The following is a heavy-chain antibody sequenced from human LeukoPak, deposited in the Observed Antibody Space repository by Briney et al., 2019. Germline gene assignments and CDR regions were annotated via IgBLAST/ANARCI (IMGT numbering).Heavy chain of an antibody. CDR2: IYTSGST. V-gene: IGHV4-4*07. D-gene: IGHD3-22*01. J-gene: IGHJ4*02. Sequence: SETLSLTCTVSGGSISSYYWSWIRQPAGKGLEWIGRIYTSGSTNYNPSLKSRVTISVDKSKNQFSLKLSSVTAADTAVYCCARDRRDSSGYSYYFDYWGQGTLVTVSS. CDR1: GGSISSYY. CDR3: ARDRRDSSGYSYYFDY.